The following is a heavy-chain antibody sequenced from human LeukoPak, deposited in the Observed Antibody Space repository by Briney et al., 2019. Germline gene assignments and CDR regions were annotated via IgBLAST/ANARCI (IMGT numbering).Heavy chain of an antibody. CDR3: ARDDTAMED. J-gene: IGHJ4*02. D-gene: IGHD5-18*01. Sequence: VASVKVSCKASGYTFTSYDINWVRQATGQGLELVGWMNPNSGNTGYAQKFQGRVTMTRNTSISTAYMELSSLRSEDPAVYYCARDDTAMEDWGQGTLVTVSS. CDR2: MNPNSGNT. CDR1: GYTFTSYD. V-gene: IGHV1-8*01.